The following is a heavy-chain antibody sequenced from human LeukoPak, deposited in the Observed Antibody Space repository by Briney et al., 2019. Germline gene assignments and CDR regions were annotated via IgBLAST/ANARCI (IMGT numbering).Heavy chain of an antibody. J-gene: IGHJ5*02. CDR3: ARDGDGYNYESYGGFDP. D-gene: IGHD5-24*01. CDR1: GYTFTSYG. Sequence: ASVKVSCKASGYTFTSYGISWVRQAPGQGLEWMGWISAYNGNTNYAQKLQGRVTMTTDTSTSTAYMELRSLRSDDTAVYYCARDGDGYNYESYGGFDPWGQGTLVTVSS. CDR2: ISAYNGNT. V-gene: IGHV1-18*01.